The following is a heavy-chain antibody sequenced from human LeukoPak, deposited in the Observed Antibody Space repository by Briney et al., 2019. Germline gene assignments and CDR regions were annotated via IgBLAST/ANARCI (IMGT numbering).Heavy chain of an antibody. J-gene: IGHJ1*01. CDR1: GGTFSSYA. Sequence: ASVKVSCKASGGTFSSYAISWVRQAPGQGLEWMGGIIPIFGTANYAQKFQGRVTITADKSTSTAYMELSSLRSEDTAVYYCARGRAVAGAEYFQHWSQGTLVTVSS. D-gene: IGHD6-19*01. CDR2: IIPIFGTA. CDR3: ARGRAVAGAEYFQH. V-gene: IGHV1-69*06.